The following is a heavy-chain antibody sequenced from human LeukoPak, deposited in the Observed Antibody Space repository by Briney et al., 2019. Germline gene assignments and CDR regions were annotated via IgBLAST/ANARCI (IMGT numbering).Heavy chain of an antibody. CDR1: GFTFSSYG. D-gene: IGHD2-21*02. Sequence: PGRSLRLSCAASGFTFSSYGMHWVRQAPGKGLEWVAVIRYDGSNKYYADSVKGRFTISRDNSKNTLYLQMNSLRAEDTAVYYCARDSAIDYYSMTFSSPDYWGQGTLVTVSS. CDR3: ARDSAIDYYSMTFSSPDY. CDR2: IRYDGSNK. V-gene: IGHV3-33*01. J-gene: IGHJ4*02.